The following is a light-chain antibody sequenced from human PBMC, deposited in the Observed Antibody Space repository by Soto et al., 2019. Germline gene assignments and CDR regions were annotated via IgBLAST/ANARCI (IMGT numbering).Light chain of an antibody. J-gene: IGLJ2*01. CDR1: ASDVGGYNY. CDR2: EVT. CDR3: SSYTSRSTPV. V-gene: IGLV2-8*01. Sequence: QSALAQPPSASGSPGQSVTISCTGTASDVGGYNYVSWFQHHPGNAPKLIIYEVTKRPSGVPDRFSGSKSGNTASLTVSGLQVEDEAEYYCSSYTSRSTPVFGGGTKLTVL.